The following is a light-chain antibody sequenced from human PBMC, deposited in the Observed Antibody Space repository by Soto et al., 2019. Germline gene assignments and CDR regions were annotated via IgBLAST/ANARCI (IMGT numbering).Light chain of an antibody. CDR3: QQYGSSPRA. J-gene: IGKJ4*01. CDR1: QSVRSNY. CDR2: GAS. V-gene: IGKV3-20*01. Sequence: PGERATLSCRASQSVRSNYLAWYQQKPGRAPRLLIYGASSRATGIPDRFSGSGSGTDFTLTIGRLEPEDFAVYYCQQYGSSPRAFGGGTKVEI.